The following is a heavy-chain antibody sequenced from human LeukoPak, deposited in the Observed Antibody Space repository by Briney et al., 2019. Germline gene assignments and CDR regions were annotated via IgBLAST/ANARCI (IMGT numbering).Heavy chain of an antibody. D-gene: IGHD2-2*01. Sequence: GGSLRLSCAASGFTFSSYAMHWVRQAPGKGLEWVAVISYDGSNKYYADSVKGRFTISRDNSKNTLYLQMNSLRAEDTAVYYCASWDIVVVGFDYWGQGTPVTVSS. CDR1: GFTFSSYA. J-gene: IGHJ4*02. CDR3: ASWDIVVVGFDY. V-gene: IGHV3-30-3*01. CDR2: ISYDGSNK.